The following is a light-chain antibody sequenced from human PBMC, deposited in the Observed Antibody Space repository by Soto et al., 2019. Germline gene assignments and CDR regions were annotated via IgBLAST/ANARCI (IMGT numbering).Light chain of an antibody. CDR1: SSDVGTYHL. CDR3: SSYAGGRFVL. J-gene: IGLJ2*01. CDR2: EAT. Sequence: QSALTQPASVSASPGQSITISCTGTSSDVGTYHLVSWYQHHPGKAPKLIIFEATKRPSGISNRFSASKSGNTASLTISGLQAEDEADYYCSSYAGGRFVLFGGGTKVPVL. V-gene: IGLV2-23*01.